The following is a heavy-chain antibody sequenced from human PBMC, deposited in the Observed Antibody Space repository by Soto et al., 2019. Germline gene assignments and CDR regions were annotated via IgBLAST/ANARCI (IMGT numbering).Heavy chain of an antibody. CDR1: GYTFTSYA. CDR2: INAGNGNT. Sequence: ASVKVSCKASGYTFTSYAMHWVRQAPGQRLEWMGWINAGNGNTKYSQKFQGRVTITRDTSASTAYMELSSLRSEDTAVYYCARGSGSYYGPFDYWGQGTLVTVSS. V-gene: IGHV1-3*01. D-gene: IGHD3-10*01. J-gene: IGHJ4*02. CDR3: ARGSGSYYGPFDY.